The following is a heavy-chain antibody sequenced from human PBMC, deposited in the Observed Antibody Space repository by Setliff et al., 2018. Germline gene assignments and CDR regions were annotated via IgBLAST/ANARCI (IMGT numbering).Heavy chain of an antibody. CDR2: INPAGAKT. CDR1: GFTFSDYA. J-gene: IGHJ4*02. CDR3: ARDYDQP. Sequence: GGSLRLSCAASGFTFSDYAMNWVRQAPGKGLEWVSNINPAGAKTYYADSVKGRFTISRDNSKNTLYLQMNSLKAEDTAVYYCARDYDQPWGQGLLVTVSS. D-gene: IGHD2-2*01. V-gene: IGHV3-23*01.